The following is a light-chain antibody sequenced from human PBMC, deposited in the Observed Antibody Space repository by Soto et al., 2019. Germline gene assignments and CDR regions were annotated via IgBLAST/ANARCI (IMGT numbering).Light chain of an antibody. Sequence: DTQMTQSPSTLSASVGDRVTITCRASQSISSWLAWYQQKPGKAPKLLIYAASSLQSGVPSRFSGSGSGTDFTLTISSLQPEDFAVYYCQQSYSTPSITFGQGTRLEIK. V-gene: IGKV1-39*01. CDR1: QSISSW. CDR2: AAS. J-gene: IGKJ5*01. CDR3: QQSYSTPSIT.